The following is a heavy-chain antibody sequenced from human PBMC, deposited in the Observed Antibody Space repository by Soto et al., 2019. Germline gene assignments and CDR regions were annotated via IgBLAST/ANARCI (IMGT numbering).Heavy chain of an antibody. D-gene: IGHD3-10*01. CDR1: GFTFTNYA. J-gene: IGHJ4*02. Sequence: GGSLRLSCAASGFTFTNYAMSWVRQAPGEGLEWVSTIRGDGDTTDYADSVRGRFTISRDNSKNTLYFQMNSLRAEDTAVYYCAKDTSSMLRGIGSLFDYWGQGTPVT. V-gene: IGHV3-23*01. CDR3: AKDTSSMLRGIGSLFDY. CDR2: IRGDGDTT.